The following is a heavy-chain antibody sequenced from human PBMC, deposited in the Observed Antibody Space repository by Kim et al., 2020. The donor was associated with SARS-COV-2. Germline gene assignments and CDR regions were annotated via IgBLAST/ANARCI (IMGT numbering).Heavy chain of an antibody. Sequence: SETLSLTCTVSGGSISSSSYYWGWIRQPPGKGLEWIGSIYYSGSTYYNPSLKSRVTISVDTSKNQFSLKLSSVTAADTAVYYCANHGEYYYGSGSYYNYWGQGTLVTVSS. CDR1: GGSISSSSYY. D-gene: IGHD3-10*01. J-gene: IGHJ4*02. V-gene: IGHV4-39*01. CDR3: ANHGEYYYGSGSYYNY. CDR2: IYYSGST.